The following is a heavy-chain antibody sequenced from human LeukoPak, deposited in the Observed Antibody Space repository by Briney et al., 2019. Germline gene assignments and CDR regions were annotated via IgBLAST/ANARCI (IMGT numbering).Heavy chain of an antibody. D-gene: IGHD7-27*01. Sequence: PGGSLRLSCAASGFTFSSYAMHWVRQAPGKGLEWVAVISYDGSNKYYADSVKGRFTISRDNSKNTLYLQMNSLRAEDTAVYYCAREVGNYYYYGMGVWGQGTTVTVSS. CDR3: AREVGNYYYYGMGV. CDR1: GFTFSSYA. CDR2: ISYDGSNK. J-gene: IGHJ6*02. V-gene: IGHV3-30-3*01.